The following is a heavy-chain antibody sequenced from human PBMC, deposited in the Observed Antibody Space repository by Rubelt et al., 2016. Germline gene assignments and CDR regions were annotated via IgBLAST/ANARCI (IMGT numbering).Heavy chain of an antibody. J-gene: IGHJ3*02. CDR2: ISSSSSYI. CDR1: GFTFSSYS. D-gene: IGHD3-22*01. CDR3: ARVVRENSGYRSGDAFDI. V-gene: IGHV3-21*01. Sequence: GFTFSSYSMNWVRQAPGKGLEWVSSISSSSSYIYYADSVKGRFTISRDNAKNSLYLQMNSLRAEDTAVYYCARVVRENSGYRSGDAFDIWGQGTMVTVSS.